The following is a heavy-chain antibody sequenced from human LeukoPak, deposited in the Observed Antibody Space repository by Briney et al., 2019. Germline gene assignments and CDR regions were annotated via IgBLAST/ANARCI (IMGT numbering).Heavy chain of an antibody. J-gene: IGHJ5*02. CDR2: IYYSGST. Sequence: PSETLSLTCTVSGGSISSYYWSWIRQPPGKGLEWIGYIYYSGSTNYNPSLKSRVTISVDTSKNQFSLKLSSVTAADTAVYYCARDFQGAAAGPRWFDPWGQGTLVTVSS. D-gene: IGHD6-13*01. CDR1: GGSISSYY. CDR3: ARDFQGAAAGPRWFDP. V-gene: IGHV4-59*01.